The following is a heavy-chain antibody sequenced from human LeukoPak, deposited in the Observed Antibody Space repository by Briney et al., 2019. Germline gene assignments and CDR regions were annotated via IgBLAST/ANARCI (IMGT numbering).Heavy chain of an antibody. Sequence: SETLSLTCTVSGGSISTSSYYWGWIRQPPGKGLEWIGSISYSGSTYYNPSLKSRVTISVDTSRKQFSLKLTSVTAADTAVYYWAREYCGRTPCPPGENWLAPWGQGTLVTVSS. CDR3: AREYCGRTPCPPGENWLAP. V-gene: IGHV4-39*01. J-gene: IGHJ5*02. CDR1: GGSISTSSYY. CDR2: ISYSGST. D-gene: IGHD2-2*01.